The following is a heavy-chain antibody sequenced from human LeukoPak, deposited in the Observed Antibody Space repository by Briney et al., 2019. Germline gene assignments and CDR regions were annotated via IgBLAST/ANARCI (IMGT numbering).Heavy chain of an antibody. CDR1: GYTFTSYG. V-gene: IGHV1-18*01. D-gene: IGHD3-22*01. CDR3: ARHIVINYYYYYMDV. Sequence: ASVKVSCKASGYTFTSYGISWVRQAPGQGLEWMGWISAYNGNTNYAQKLQGRVTMTTDTSTSTAYMELRSLRSDDTAVYYCARHIVINYYYYYMDVWGKGTTVTISS. J-gene: IGHJ6*03. CDR2: ISAYNGNT.